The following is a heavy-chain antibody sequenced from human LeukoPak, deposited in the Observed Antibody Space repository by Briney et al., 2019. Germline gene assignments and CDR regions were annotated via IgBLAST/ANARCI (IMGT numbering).Heavy chain of an antibody. D-gene: IGHD6-19*01. CDR1: GYTLTELS. V-gene: IGHV1-24*01. Sequence: ASVKVSCKVSGYTLTELSMHWVRQAPGEGLEWMGGFDPEDGETIYAQKFQGRVTMTEDTSTDTAYMELSSLRSEDTAVYYCATVVHSSGWSYYFDYWGQGTLVTVSS. CDR3: ATVVHSSGWSYYFDY. J-gene: IGHJ4*02. CDR2: FDPEDGET.